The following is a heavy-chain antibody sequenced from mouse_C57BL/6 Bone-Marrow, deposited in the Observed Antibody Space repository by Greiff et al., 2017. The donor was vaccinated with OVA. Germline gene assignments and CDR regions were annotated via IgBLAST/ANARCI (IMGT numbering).Heavy chain of an antibody. CDR3: GRYYYGSSYYAMDY. D-gene: IGHD1-1*01. CDR1: GYTFTDYN. Sequence: EVQLQQSGPELVKPGASVKMSCKASGYTFTDYNMHWVKQSHGKSLEWIGYINPNNGGTSYNQKFKGKATLTVNKSSSTAYMELRSLTSEDSAVYYCGRYYYGSSYYAMDYWGQGTSVTVSS. CDR2: INPNNGGT. V-gene: IGHV1-22*01. J-gene: IGHJ4*01.